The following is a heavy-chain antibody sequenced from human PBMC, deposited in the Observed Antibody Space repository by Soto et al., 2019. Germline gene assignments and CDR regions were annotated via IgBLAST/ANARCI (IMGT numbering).Heavy chain of an antibody. D-gene: IGHD3-22*01. CDR2: ISAYNGNT. V-gene: IGHV1-18*01. J-gene: IGHJ3*02. Sequence: QVQLVQSGAEVKKPGASVKVSCKASGYTFTSYGISWVRQAPGQGLEWMGWISAYNGNTNYAQKLQGRVTMTTDSSTSTAYMELRSLRSDDTAVYYCARFDSSGYYFPGAFDIWGQGTMVTVSS. CDR1: GYTFTSYG. CDR3: ARFDSSGYYFPGAFDI.